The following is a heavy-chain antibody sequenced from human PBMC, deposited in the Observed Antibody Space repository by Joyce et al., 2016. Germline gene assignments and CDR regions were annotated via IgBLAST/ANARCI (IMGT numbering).Heavy chain of an antibody. CDR1: GVSISSSSHY. J-gene: IGHJ5*02. V-gene: IGHV4-39*07. CDR2: IYYSEST. D-gene: IGHD3-3*01. Sequence: QLQLQESGPGLVKPSEPLSLTCTVSGVSISSSSHYWGWISQPPGKGLEWIGSIYYSESTYYNPSLKSRVTIAIDTSKNQVSLKLSSVNAADTAVYYCASGLRFLEWTRFDPWGQGILVTVSS. CDR3: ASGLRFLEWTRFDP.